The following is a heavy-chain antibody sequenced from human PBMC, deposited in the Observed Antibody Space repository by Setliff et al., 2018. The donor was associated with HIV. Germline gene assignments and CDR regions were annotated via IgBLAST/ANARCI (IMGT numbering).Heavy chain of an antibody. J-gene: IGHJ6*03. CDR2: INQRGST. CDR1: GGSFTDIGGSFTDYY. V-gene: IGHV4-34*01. D-gene: IGHD6-13*01. CDR3: ARGARLLAGYSDRWDYYYMAV. Sequence: TLSLTCAVFGGSFTDIGGSFTDYYWIWIPPPPGKGLEWIGEINQRGSTHYNPSLKSRFTISVDTSKNHFSLKVNSVTAADTAVYYGARGARLLAGYSDRWDYYYMAVWGNGTTVTVSS.